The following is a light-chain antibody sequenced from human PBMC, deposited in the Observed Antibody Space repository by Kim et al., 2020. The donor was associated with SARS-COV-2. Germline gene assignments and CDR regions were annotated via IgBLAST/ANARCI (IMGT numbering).Light chain of an antibody. CDR3: QSADSSGSYVV. Sequence: SYELTQPPSVSVSPGQTARITCFGDALPKEYVYWYQQKPGQAPVLLIYKDTERPSGIPERFSGSSSGTTVTLTISGVQAEDEADYYCQSADSSGSYVVFGGGTQLTVL. J-gene: IGLJ2*01. CDR2: KDT. V-gene: IGLV3-25*03. CDR1: ALPKEY.